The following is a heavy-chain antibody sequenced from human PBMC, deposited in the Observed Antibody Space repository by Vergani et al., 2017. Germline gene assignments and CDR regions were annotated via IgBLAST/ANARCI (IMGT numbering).Heavy chain of an antibody. CDR1: GFTFSSYA. V-gene: IGHV3-64D*06. Sequence: EVQLVESGGGLVQPGGSLRLSCSASGFTFSSYAMHWVRQAPGKGLEYVSAISSNGGSTYYADSVKGRFTISRDNSKNTLHLQMSSLRAEDTAVYYCVKGGITLARGYFDYWGQGTLVTVSS. J-gene: IGHJ4*02. D-gene: IGHD3-16*01. CDR2: ISSNGGST. CDR3: VKGGITLARGYFDY.